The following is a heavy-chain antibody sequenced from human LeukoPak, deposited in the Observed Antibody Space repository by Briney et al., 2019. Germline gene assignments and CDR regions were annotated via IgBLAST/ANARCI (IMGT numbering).Heavy chain of an antibody. V-gene: IGHV3-23*01. D-gene: IGHD2-2*01. CDR3: AKGSWDIVVVPAAIEFDY. CDR1: GFTFSNYW. CDR2: ISGSGGST. Sequence: SGGSLRLSCAASGFTFSNYWMHWVRQAPGKGLEWVSAISGSGGSTYYADSVKGRFTISRDNSKNTLYLQMNSLRAEDTAVYYCAKGSWDIVVVPAAIEFDYWGQGTLVTVSS. J-gene: IGHJ4*02.